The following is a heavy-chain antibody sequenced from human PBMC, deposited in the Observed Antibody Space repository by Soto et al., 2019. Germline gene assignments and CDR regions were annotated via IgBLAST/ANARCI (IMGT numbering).Heavy chain of an antibody. CDR3: ARSNSGYEGY. V-gene: IGHV1-69*02. J-gene: IGHJ4*02. Sequence: QVQLVQSGAEVKKPGSSVKVSCKASGGTFSSYTISWVRQAPGQGLEWMGRIIPIVGIANYAQKFQGRVTITADKSTSTAYMELSSLRSEDTAVYYCARSNSGYEGYWGQGTLVTVSS. CDR1: GGTFSSYT. D-gene: IGHD5-12*01. CDR2: IIPIVGIA.